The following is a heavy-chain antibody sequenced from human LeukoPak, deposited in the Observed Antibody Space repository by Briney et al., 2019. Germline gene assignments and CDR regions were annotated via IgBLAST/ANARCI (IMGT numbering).Heavy chain of an antibody. CDR3: AREPPVRYFDFDY. CDR2: ISSSSSYI. J-gene: IGHJ4*02. Sequence: GGSLRLSCAASGFTFSDYYMSWIRQAPGKGLEWVSSISSSSSYIYYADSVKGRFTISRDSAKNSLYLQVNSLRAEDTAVYYCAREPPVRYFDFDYWGQGTLVTVSS. V-gene: IGHV3-11*06. D-gene: IGHD3-9*01. CDR1: GFTFSDYY.